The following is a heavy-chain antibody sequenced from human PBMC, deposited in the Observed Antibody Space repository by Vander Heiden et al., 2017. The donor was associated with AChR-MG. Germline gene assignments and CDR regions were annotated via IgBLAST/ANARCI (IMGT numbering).Heavy chain of an antibody. CDR1: GFPFSSYG. D-gene: IGHD6-13*01. V-gene: IGHV3-33*01. CDR3: ARNIAAAGTWDY. J-gene: IGHJ4*02. CDR2: IWYDGSNK. Sequence: QVQLVASGGGVVQPGRSLRRSCAASGFPFSSYGMHWVRQAPGKGLEWVAVIWYDGSNKYYADSVKGRFTISRDNSKKTLYLQMNSLRAEDTAVYYCARNIAAAGTWDYWGQGTLVTVSS.